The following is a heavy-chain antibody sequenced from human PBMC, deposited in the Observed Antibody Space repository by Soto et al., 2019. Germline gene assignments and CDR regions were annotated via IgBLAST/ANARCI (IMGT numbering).Heavy chain of an antibody. CDR3: ARDQSPSSGWPGMDV. J-gene: IGHJ6*02. CDR2: INPNSGGT. D-gene: IGHD6-19*01. Sequence: QVQLVQPGAEMKKPGASVKVSCKDSGDTFTDYYLHLVRQAPGQGLERMGWINPNSGGTNYAQKFQGRVIMTRDTSISTAYMELNRLRSDDTAVYYCARDQSPSSGWPGMDVWGQGTTVTVSS. V-gene: IGHV1-2*02. CDR1: GDTFTDYY.